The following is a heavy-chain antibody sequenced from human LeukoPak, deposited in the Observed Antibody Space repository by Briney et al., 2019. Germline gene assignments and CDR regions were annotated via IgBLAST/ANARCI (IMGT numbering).Heavy chain of an antibody. CDR2: IIPIFGTA. J-gene: IGHJ5*02. V-gene: IGHV1-69*01. CDR1: GGTFSSYA. Sequence: SVKVSCKASGGTFSSYAISWVRQAPGQGLEWMGGIIPIFGTANYAQKFQGRVTITADESTCSAYMELSSLRSEDTAVYYCARDIPRPRGFDPWGQGTLVTVSS. CDR3: ARDIPRPRGFDP.